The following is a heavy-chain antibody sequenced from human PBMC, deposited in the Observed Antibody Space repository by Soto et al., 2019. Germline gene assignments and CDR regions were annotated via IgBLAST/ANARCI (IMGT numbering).Heavy chain of an antibody. CDR2: IYYSGST. CDR3: ARDVDKCSSTSCYIH. V-gene: IGHV4-31*03. D-gene: IGHD2-2*02. CDR1: GGSISSGGYY. J-gene: IGHJ4*02. Sequence: ASETLSLTCPVSGGSISSGGYYWSWIRQHPGKGLEWIGYIYYSGSTYYNPSLKSRVTISVDTSKNQFSLKLSSVTAADTAVYYCARDVDKCSSTSCYIHWGQGTLVTGS.